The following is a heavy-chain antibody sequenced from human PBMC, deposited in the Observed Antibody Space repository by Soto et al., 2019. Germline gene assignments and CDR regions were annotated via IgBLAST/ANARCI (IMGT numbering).Heavy chain of an antibody. CDR3: ARGRFLEWLSNYYYYGMDV. J-gene: IGHJ6*02. CDR1: GGSISSYY. Sequence: SETLSLTCTVSGGSISSYYWSWIRQPPGKGLEWIGYIYYSGSTNYNPSLKSRVTISVDTSKNQFSLKLSSVTAADTAVYYCARGRFLEWLSNYYYYGMDVWGQGTTVTVSS. V-gene: IGHV4-59*01. D-gene: IGHD3-3*01. CDR2: IYYSGST.